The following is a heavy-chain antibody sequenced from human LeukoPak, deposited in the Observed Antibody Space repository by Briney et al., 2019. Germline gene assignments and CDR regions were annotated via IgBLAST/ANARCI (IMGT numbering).Heavy chain of an antibody. CDR3: ARADSSGYYFEDY. Sequence: SETLSLTCTVSGGSISSYYWSWIRQPPGKGLEWIGYIYYSGSTNYNPSLKSRVTISVDTSKNRFSLKLSSVTAADTAVYYCARADSSGYYFEDYWGQGTLVTVSS. V-gene: IGHV4-59*01. J-gene: IGHJ4*02. D-gene: IGHD3-22*01. CDR1: GGSISSYY. CDR2: IYYSGST.